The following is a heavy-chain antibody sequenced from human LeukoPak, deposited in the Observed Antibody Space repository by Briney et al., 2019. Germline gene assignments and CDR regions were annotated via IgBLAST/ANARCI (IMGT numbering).Heavy chain of an antibody. Sequence: SETLSLTCTVSGGSISSYFWTWIRQPPGKGLEWIGYIYYSGRTNYNPSLKSRVTISVDTSKNQFSLKLSSVTAADTAVYYCARGGGSYSGHWFDPWGQGTLVTVSS. V-gene: IGHV4-59*12. CDR2: IYYSGRT. CDR1: GGSISSYF. CDR3: ARGGGSYSGHWFDP. D-gene: IGHD1-26*01. J-gene: IGHJ5*02.